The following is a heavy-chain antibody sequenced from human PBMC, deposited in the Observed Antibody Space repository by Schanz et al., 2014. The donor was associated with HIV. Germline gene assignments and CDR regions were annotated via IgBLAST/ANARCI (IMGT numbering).Heavy chain of an antibody. J-gene: IGHJ4*02. CDR2: INQDKSDK. D-gene: IGHD3-10*01. Sequence: EVQLVESGGGLVQPGGSLRLSCAASGFTFSSYWMTWVRQAPGKGLEWVAHINQDKSDKRYLYSVRGRFTVSRDNTKNSLFLQMSSLRAEDTAVYYCTTFTVVRGVITYFDYWGQGTLVTVSS. V-gene: IGHV3-7*03. CDR1: GFTFSSYW. CDR3: TTFTVVRGVITYFDY.